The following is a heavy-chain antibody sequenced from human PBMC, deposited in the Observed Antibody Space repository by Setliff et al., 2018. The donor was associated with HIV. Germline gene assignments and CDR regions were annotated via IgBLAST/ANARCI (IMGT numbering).Heavy chain of an antibody. CDR1: GGSIRVDNYF. D-gene: IGHD4-17*01. CDR2: MNSKGES. Sequence: SETLSLTCTVSGGSIRVDNYFWGWIRQPPGKGLEWIGIMNSKGESFYNASFTNGVLISIDTSKNQFSLKMASMTAADSAVYYCARFDVTPMTTRDYWGQGTQVTVSS. CDR3: ARFDVTPMTTRDY. J-gene: IGHJ4*02. V-gene: IGHV4-39*01.